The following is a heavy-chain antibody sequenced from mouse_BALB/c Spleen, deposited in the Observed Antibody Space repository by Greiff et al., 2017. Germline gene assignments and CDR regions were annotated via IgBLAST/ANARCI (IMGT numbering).Heavy chain of an antibody. J-gene: IGHJ3*01. V-gene: IGHV3-6*02. CDR3: ARDNVSSPFAY. Sequence: ESGPGLVKPSQSLSLTCSVTGYSITSGYYWYWIRQFPGNKLEWTGYISYDGSNNYNPSLKNRISITRDTSKNQFFLKLNSVTTEDTATYCCARDNVSSPFAYWGQGTLVTVSA. CDR1: GYSITSGYY. CDR2: ISYDGSN. D-gene: IGHD1-1*01.